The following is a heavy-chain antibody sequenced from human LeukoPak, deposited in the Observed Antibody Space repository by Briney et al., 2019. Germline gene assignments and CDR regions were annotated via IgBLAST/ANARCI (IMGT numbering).Heavy chain of an antibody. CDR3: ARVLYDTTGYPNSPFEY. CDR1: GGSISSSSYY. CDR2: IYYSGST. V-gene: IGHV4-39*07. D-gene: IGHD3-22*01. J-gene: IGHJ4*02. Sequence: KTSETLSLTCTVSGGSISSSSYYWGWIRQPPGKGLEWIGSIYYSGSTYYNPSLKSRVTISVDTSKNQFSLKLSSVTAADTAVYYCARVLYDTTGYPNSPFEYWGQGTLVTVSS.